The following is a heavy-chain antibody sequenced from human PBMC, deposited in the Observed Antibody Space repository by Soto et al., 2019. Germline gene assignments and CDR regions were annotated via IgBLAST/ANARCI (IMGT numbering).Heavy chain of an antibody. V-gene: IGHV3-33*01. CDR2: IWYDGSNK. J-gene: IGHJ3*02. CDR1: GFTFSSYG. D-gene: IGHD4-4*01. Sequence: QVQLVESGGGVVQPGRSLRLSCAASGFTFSSYGMHWVRKAPGKGLEWVAVIWYDGSNKYYADSVKGRFTISRDNSKNTLYLQMNSLRAEDTAVYYCATTIQYGAFDIWGQGTMVTVSS. CDR3: ATTIQYGAFDI.